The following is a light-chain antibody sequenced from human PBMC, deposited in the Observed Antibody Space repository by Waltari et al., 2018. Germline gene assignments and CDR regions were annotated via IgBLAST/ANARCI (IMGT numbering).Light chain of an antibody. CDR1: QDIGDS. J-gene: IGKJ1*01. V-gene: IGKV1-NL1*01. CDR2: GAS. Sequence: DIQLTQSPSSLSASVGDRVTITCRAKQDIGDSLAWYPHKAGRAPEVLVYGASKLKSGVPARFSGSGSGTVYSLSITSLQPEDFVTYYCHHYSTTPPTIGQGTKVEI. CDR3: HHYSTTPPT.